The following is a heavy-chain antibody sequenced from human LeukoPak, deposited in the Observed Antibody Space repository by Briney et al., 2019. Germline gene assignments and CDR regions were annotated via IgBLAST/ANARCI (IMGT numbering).Heavy chain of an antibody. CDR2: IWYDGSNK. V-gene: IGHV3-33*01. CDR1: GFTFSSYG. Sequence: GGSLRLSCAASGFTFSSYGMHWVRQAPGKGLEWVAVIWYDGSNKYYADSVKGRFTISRDNSKNTLYLQMNSLRAEDTAVYYCARMTTVTTGIDYWGQGTLVTVSS. CDR3: ARMTTVTTGIDY. D-gene: IGHD4-17*01. J-gene: IGHJ4*02.